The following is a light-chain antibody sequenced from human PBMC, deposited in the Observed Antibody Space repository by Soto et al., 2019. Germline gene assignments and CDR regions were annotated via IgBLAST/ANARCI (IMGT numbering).Light chain of an antibody. CDR2: GAS. CDR3: LQHDSSKD. V-gene: IGKV3-20*01. CDR1: QSVRNNY. J-gene: IGKJ2*01. Sequence: EIVLTQSPGTLSLSPGERATLSCRASQSVRNNYLAWYQQKPGQAPRLVIYGASNRATGIPDRFSGSGSGTDFTLSISRLEAEDFAVYYCLQHDSSKDFGQGTKLEIK.